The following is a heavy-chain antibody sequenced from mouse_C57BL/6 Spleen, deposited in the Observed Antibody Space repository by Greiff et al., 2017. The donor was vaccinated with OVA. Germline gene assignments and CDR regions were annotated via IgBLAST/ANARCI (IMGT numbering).Heavy chain of an antibody. Sequence: VQLQQSGPGLVAPSQSLSITCTVSGFSLTSYAISWVRSHPPHFREWLGVIWTGGGTNYNSALKSRLSISKDNSKSQVFLKMNSLQTDDTARYYCARNVPYDGYYWFAYWGQGTLVTVSA. J-gene: IGHJ3*01. CDR3: ARNVPYDGYYWFAY. CDR1: GFSLTSYA. V-gene: IGHV2-9-1*01. CDR2: IWTGGGT. D-gene: IGHD2-3*01.